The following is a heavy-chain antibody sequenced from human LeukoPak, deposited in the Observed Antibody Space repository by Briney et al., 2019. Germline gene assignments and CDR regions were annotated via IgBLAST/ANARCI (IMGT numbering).Heavy chain of an antibody. J-gene: IGHJ5*02. Sequence: ASVKVSCKASGYTFTGYYMHWVRQAPGQGLEWMGRINPNSGGTNYAQKFQGRVTMTRDTSISTAYMELSSLRSEDTAVYYCARDRRAQPLMDPWGQGTLVTVSS. CDR2: INPNSGGT. CDR3: ARDRRAQPLMDP. CDR1: GYTFTGYY. V-gene: IGHV1-2*06. D-gene: IGHD6-13*01.